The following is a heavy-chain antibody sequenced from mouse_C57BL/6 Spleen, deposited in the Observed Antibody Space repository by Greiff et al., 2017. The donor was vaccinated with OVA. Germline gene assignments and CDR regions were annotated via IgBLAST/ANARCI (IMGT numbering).Heavy chain of an antibody. V-gene: IGHV1-61*01. D-gene: IGHD4-1*01. Sequence: QVQLQQPGAELVRPGSSVKLSCKASGYTFTSYWMDWVKQRPGQGLEWIGNIYPSDSETHYNQKFKDKATLTVDKSSSTAYMQLSSLTSEDSAVYYCARDGLTGNFDYWGQGTTLTVSS. CDR2: IYPSDSET. J-gene: IGHJ2*01. CDR3: ARDGLTGNFDY. CDR1: GYTFTSYW.